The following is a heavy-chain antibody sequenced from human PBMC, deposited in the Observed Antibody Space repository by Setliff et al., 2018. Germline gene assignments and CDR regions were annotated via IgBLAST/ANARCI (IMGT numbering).Heavy chain of an antibody. V-gene: IGHV1-69*13. Sequence: SVKVSCKASGGTLSNYAISWVRQAPGQGLEWMGGIIPMFGPANYAQKFQGRVTITADESTSTAYMELSSLRSEDTAMYYCAREKVVVVSATSYHYYMDVWGKGTTVTVSS. CDR2: IIPMFGPA. CDR3: AREKVVVVSATSYHYYMDV. CDR1: GGTLSNYA. J-gene: IGHJ6*03. D-gene: IGHD2-15*01.